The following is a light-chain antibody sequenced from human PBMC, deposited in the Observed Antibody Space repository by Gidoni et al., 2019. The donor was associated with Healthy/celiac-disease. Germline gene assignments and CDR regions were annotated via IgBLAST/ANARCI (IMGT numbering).Light chain of an antibody. V-gene: IGKV1-39*01. CDR1: QSISSY. J-gene: IGKJ1*01. CDR2: AAS. Sequence: DIQMTQSPSSLSASVGDRVTITCRASQSISSYLKWYQQKPGKAPKLLIYAASSLQSGVPTRLSGSGSGKDFNLTSSSLQPEDFATYYCQQSYSTPPTFGQGTKVEIK. CDR3: QQSYSTPPT.